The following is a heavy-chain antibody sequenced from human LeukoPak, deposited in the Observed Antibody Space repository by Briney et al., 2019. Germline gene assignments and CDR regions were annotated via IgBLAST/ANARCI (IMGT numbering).Heavy chain of an antibody. Sequence: PGGSLRLSCAASGFTFSDYYMSWIRQAPGKGLEWLSYISDLSNDRYYADTVKGRFIISRDDAKNSVYLQMSSLRAEDTAVYYCASMYGVDYWGQGTLVTVSS. V-gene: IGHV3-11*04. CDR2: ISDLSNDR. CDR3: ASMYGVDY. CDR1: GFTFSDYY. D-gene: IGHD4-17*01. J-gene: IGHJ4*02.